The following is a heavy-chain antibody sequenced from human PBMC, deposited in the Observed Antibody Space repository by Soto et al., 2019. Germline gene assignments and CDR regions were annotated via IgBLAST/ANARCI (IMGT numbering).Heavy chain of an antibody. CDR3: ARDGDYVWGSYRWSDAFDI. J-gene: IGHJ3*02. CDR2: IGSSSSYI. Sequence: WSLRLSCAASGFTFSSYSMNWVRQAPGKGLEWVSSIGSSSSYIYYADSVKGRFTISRDNAKNSLYLQMNSLRAEDTAVYYCARDGDYVWGSYRWSDAFDIWGQGTMVTVSS. V-gene: IGHV3-21*01. D-gene: IGHD3-16*02. CDR1: GFTFSSYS.